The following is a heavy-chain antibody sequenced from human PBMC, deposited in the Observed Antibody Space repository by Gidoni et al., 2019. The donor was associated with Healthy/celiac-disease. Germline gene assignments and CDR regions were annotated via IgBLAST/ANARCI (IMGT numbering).Heavy chain of an antibody. Sequence: EVQLVESGGGLVQPGGSLRLYCAASAFTFSSYWMHWVRQAPGKGLVWVSRINSDGSSTSYADSVKGRFTISRDNAKNTLYLQMNSLRAEDTAVYYCARVQNYDFWSGYYPGYGMDVWGQGTTVTVSS. D-gene: IGHD3-3*01. CDR1: AFTFSSYW. CDR2: INSDGSST. V-gene: IGHV3-74*01. CDR3: ARVQNYDFWSGYYPGYGMDV. J-gene: IGHJ6*02.